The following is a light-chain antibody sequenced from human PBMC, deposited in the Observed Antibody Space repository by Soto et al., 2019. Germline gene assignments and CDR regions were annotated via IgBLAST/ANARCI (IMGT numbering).Light chain of an antibody. CDR2: EAS. CDR1: QNINTY. J-gene: IGKJ1*01. Sequence: DIQMTQSPYSLSAAVGDRVTIACRASQNINTYLNWYQQKPGKAPKLLIYEASSLQSGVTSRFSGSGSGTDFTLTVSSLQPDDFATYYCQQSDTTPWTFGQGTRVEMK. V-gene: IGKV1-39*01. CDR3: QQSDTTPWT.